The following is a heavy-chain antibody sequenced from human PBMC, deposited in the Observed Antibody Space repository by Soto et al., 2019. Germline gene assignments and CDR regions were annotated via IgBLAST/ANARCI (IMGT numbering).Heavy chain of an antibody. CDR3: TTGTWIQLWLPDL. V-gene: IGHV3-15*01. CDR2: IKSKTDGGTT. D-gene: IGHD5-18*01. CDR1: GFTFSNAW. J-gene: IGHJ5*02. Sequence: EVPLVESGGGFVKPGGSLRLSCAASGFTFSNAWMSWVRQAPGKGLEWVGHIKSKTDGGTTDYAAPVEGRFTISRDDSKNTLYLQMNSLNTEDTAVYYCTTGTWIQLWLPDLWGQGTLVTVSS.